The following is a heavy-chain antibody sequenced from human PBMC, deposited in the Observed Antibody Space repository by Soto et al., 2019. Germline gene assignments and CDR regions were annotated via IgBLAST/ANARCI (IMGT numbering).Heavy chain of an antibody. CDR2: ISGTSSYT. J-gene: IGHJ4*02. Sequence: GGSLRLSCSASGFTFSASYMSWVRQAPENGLEWISYISGTSSYTTYADSVEGRSTISRDYSKNSLYLQMDSLRAEETAVYYCAKDYKGAFYSAPGVNLVYGGQGTLVTVSS. D-gene: IGHD3-3*02. V-gene: IGHV3-11*05. CDR3: AKDYKGAFYSAPGVNLVY. CDR1: GFTFSASY.